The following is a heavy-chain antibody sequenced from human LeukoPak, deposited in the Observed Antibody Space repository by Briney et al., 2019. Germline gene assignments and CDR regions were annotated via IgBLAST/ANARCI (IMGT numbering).Heavy chain of an antibody. CDR1: GFSFSSYW. D-gene: IGHD2-15*01. CDR3: ARDLLLADNGGSSAHDF. CDR2: IKSDGTDT. Sequence: GGSLRLSCAASGFSFSSYWMHWVRQAPGKGLVWVARIKSDGTDTDYADSVKGRFTISRDNAKNTVNLQMNSLRAEDTAVYYCARDLLLADNGGSSAHDFWGQGTLVTVSS. V-gene: IGHV3-74*01. J-gene: IGHJ4*02.